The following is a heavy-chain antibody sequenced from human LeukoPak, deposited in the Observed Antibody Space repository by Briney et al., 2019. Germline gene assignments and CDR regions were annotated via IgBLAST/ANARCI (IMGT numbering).Heavy chain of an antibody. D-gene: IGHD3-3*01. CDR3: ARGTTIFGVVIRWFDP. V-gene: IGHV4-39*07. CDR1: GGSISSSSYY. J-gene: IGHJ5*02. CDR2: IYYSGST. Sequence: PSETLSLTCTVSGGSISSSSYYWGWIRQPPGKGLEWIGSIYYSGSTYYNPSLKSRVTISVDTSKNQFSLKLSSVTAADTAVYYCARGTTIFGVVIRWFDPWGQGTLVTVSS.